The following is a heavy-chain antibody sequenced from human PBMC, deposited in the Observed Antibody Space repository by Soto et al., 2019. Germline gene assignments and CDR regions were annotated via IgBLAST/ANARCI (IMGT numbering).Heavy chain of an antibody. J-gene: IGHJ4*02. CDR1: GYTFTRYG. CDR2: ISAYNGNT. D-gene: IGHD4-17*01. Sequence: QVQLVQSGAEVKKPGASVKVSCKASGYTFTRYGITWVRQAPGQGLEWMGWISAYNGNTNYAQKLQDRVTVSTDTSTSTAYMELTSLRSDDTAVYYCVRGAYGDQHDYWGQGTLVTVSS. V-gene: IGHV1-18*01. CDR3: VRGAYGDQHDY.